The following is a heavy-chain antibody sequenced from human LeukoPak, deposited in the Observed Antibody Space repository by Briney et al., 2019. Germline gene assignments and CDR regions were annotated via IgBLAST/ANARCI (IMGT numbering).Heavy chain of an antibody. J-gene: IGHJ4*02. CDR3: ASTPFYDYVWGSYRYRGLFDN. V-gene: IGHV3-23*01. CDR2: ICGSGGCT. Sequence: GGSLRLSCAASGFTFSTYAMSWVRQAPGRGLEWVSGICGSGGCTYYTDSVKGRFTISRDNSENTLYLQMNSLRVEDTAVYYCASTPFYDYVWGSYRYRGLFDNWGQGTLVSVSS. CDR1: GFTFSTYA. D-gene: IGHD3-16*02.